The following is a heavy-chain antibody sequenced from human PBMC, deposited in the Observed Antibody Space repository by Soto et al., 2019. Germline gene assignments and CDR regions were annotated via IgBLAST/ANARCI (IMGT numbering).Heavy chain of an antibody. Sequence: PSETLSLPCTVSGGSPSRFYLRWNRQPPGKGLEWIGYIYHSGGTNYNPSLKSRVTISVDTSKKQFSLRLSSVTAADTAVYYCARHDSSGWGGSNWFDPWGQGTLVTVSS. CDR2: IYHSGGT. J-gene: IGHJ5*02. CDR3: ARHDSSGWGGSNWFDP. CDR1: GGSPSRFY. D-gene: IGHD5-12*01. V-gene: IGHV4-59*08.